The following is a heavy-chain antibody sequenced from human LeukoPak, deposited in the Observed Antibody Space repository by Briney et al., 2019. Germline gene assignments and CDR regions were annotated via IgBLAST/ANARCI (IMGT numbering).Heavy chain of an antibody. CDR2: VNLQGST. J-gene: IGHJ3*02. CDR1: GGSITNTNY. CDR3: ARKNDFEI. V-gene: IGHV4-4*02. Sequence: SGTLSLTCGVSGGSITNTNYWTWVRQPPGKGLEWIGEVNLQGSTNYNPSLMGRVAISVDTSENHISLQLTSVTAADTAVYYCARKNDFEIWGQGTLVTVSS. D-gene: IGHD2/OR15-2a*01.